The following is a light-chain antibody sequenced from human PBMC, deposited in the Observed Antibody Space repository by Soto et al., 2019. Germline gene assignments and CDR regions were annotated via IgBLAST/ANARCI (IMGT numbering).Light chain of an antibody. J-gene: IGKJ2*01. CDR1: QSLSSNS. CDR3: QQYNSHPYT. V-gene: IGKV3-20*01. CDR2: GAS. Sequence: EIVLTQSPGTLSLSPGERATLSCGASQSLSSNSLAWYQQKPGQAPRLLIYGASSRATGIPDRFSGSGSGTEFTLTISSLQPDDFATYYCQQYNSHPYTFGRGTKLQIK.